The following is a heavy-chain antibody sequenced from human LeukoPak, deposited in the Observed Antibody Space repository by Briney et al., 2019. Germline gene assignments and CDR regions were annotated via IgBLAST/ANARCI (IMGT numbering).Heavy chain of an antibody. J-gene: IGHJ4*02. CDR2: ISGSGGST. D-gene: IGHD3-3*01. CDR1: GFTFDDYA. CDR3: AKPYDFWSGGMLDS. Sequence: PGGSLRLSCAASGFTFDDYAIPWVRQGPGKGLEWVSAISGSGGSTYYADSVKGRFTISRDNSKNTLYLQMNSLRAEDTAVYYCAKPYDFWSGGMLDSWGQGILVTVST. V-gene: IGHV3-23*01.